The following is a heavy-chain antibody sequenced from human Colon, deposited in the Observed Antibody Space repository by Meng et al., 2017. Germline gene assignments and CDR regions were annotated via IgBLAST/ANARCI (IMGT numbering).Heavy chain of an antibody. D-gene: IGHD4-23*01. CDR2: QCHADDT. CDR1: GGPISRTGTC. J-gene: IGHJ4*02. Sequence: QVQLQESGPGLVKPSETLSLTCTVPGGPISRTGTCGGWIRQPPGKGLEWIGSQCHADDTYYNPSLMGRVTISVDTSKNQVSLKLTSVTAADTSIYYCARHTFSGNPGGIDSWGQGILVTVSS. V-gene: IGHV4-39*01. CDR3: ARHTFSGNPGGIDS.